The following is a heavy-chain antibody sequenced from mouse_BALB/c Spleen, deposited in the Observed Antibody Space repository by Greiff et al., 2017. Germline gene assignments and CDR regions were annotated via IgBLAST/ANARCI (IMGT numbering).Heavy chain of an antibody. J-gene: IGHJ2*01. CDR2: INSNGGST. CDR1: GFTFSSYG. V-gene: IGHV5-6-3*01. Sequence: DVKLVESGGGLVQPGGSLKLSCAASGFTFSSYGMSWVRQTPDKRLELVATINSNGGSTYYPDSVKGRFTISRDNAKNTLYLQMSSLKSEDTAMYYCARYYGNSYFDYWGQGTTLTVSS. CDR3: ARYYGNSYFDY. D-gene: IGHD1-1*01.